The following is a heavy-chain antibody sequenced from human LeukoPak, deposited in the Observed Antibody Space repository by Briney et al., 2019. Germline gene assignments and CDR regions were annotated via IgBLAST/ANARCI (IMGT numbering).Heavy chain of an antibody. V-gene: IGHV3-53*01. D-gene: IGHD6-6*01. CDR3: ARLLPASRHYFDY. CDR1: GLTVSSEY. CDR2: IYGAGAT. Sequence: GGSLRLSCAAYGLTVSSEYLAWVRQAPGKGLEWISVIYGAGATYYADSVEGRFTIPRDTCNNALYLQMNSLRVEDTAVYHCARLLPASRHYFDYWGRGTPVTVSS. J-gene: IGHJ4*02.